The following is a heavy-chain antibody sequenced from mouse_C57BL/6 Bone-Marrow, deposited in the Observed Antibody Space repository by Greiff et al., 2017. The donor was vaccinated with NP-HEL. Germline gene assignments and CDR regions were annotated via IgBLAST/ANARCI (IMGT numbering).Heavy chain of an antibody. CDR2: IYPGDGDT. D-gene: IGHD4-1*01. CDR3: ARGGGLTGAWFAY. CDR1: GYAFSSSW. V-gene: IGHV1-82*01. Sequence: VKLQESGPELVKPGASVKISCKASGYAFSSSWMNWVKQRPGKGLEWIGRIYPGDGDTNYNGKFQGKATLTADKSSSTAYMPLSSLTSEDAAVYFCARGGGLTGAWFAYWGQGTLVTVSA. J-gene: IGHJ3*01.